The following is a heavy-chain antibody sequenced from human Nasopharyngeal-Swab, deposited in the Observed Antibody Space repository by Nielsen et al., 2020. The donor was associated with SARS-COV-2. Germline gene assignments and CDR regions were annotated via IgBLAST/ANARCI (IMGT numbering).Heavy chain of an antibody. CDR1: GGSISSYY. CDR2: IYYSGST. D-gene: IGHD6-19*01. J-gene: IGHJ4*02. V-gene: IGHV4-59*01. CDR3: AGGGWYYGVGN. Sequence: GSLRLSCTVSGGSISSYYWSWIRQPPGKGLEWIGYIYYSGSTNYNPSLKSRVTISVDTSKNQFSLKLSSVTAADTAVYYCAGGGWYYGVGNWGQGTLVTVSS.